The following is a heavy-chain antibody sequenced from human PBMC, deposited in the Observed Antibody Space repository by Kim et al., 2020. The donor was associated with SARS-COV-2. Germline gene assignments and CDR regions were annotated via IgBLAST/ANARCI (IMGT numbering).Heavy chain of an antibody. J-gene: IGHJ4*02. D-gene: IGHD2-2*01. V-gene: IGHV4-31*03. CDR1: GGSISSGGYY. CDR2: IYYSGST. Sequence: SETLSLTCTVSGGSISSGGYYWSWIRQHPGKGLEWIGYIYYSGSTYYNPSLKSRVTISVDTSKNQFSLKLSSVTAADTAVYYCARDFHHRYCSSTSCYAGYYFDYWGQGTLVTVSS. CDR3: ARDFHHRYCSSTSCYAGYYFDY.